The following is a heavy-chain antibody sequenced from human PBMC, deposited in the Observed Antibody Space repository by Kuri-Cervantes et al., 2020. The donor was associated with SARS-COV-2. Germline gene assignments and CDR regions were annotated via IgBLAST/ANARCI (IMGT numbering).Heavy chain of an antibody. D-gene: IGHD2-15*01. CDR2: IYHSGST. J-gene: IGHJ3*02. CDR3: AREGGSRYHDAFDI. V-gene: IGHV4-39*07. CDR1: GGSISSDAYY. Sequence: SETLSLTCTVSGGSISSDAYYWGWIRQPPGKGLEWIGSIYHSGSTYYNPSLKSRVTISVDTSKNQFSLKLSSVTAADTAVYYCAREGGSRYHDAFDIWGQGTMVTVSS.